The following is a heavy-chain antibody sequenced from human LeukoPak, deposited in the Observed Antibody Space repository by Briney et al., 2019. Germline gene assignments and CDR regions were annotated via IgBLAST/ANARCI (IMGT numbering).Heavy chain of an antibody. CDR3: AKNGVGATTKIYYFDY. D-gene: IGHD1-26*01. J-gene: IGHJ4*02. CDR1: GFTFSSYA. Sequence: GGSLRLSCAASGFTFSSYAMSWVRQAPGKGLEWVSAISGSGGSTYYADSVKGRFTISRDNSKNTLYLQMNSLRAEDTAVYYCAKNGVGATTKIYYFDYWGQGTLVTVSS. CDR2: ISGSGGST. V-gene: IGHV3-23*01.